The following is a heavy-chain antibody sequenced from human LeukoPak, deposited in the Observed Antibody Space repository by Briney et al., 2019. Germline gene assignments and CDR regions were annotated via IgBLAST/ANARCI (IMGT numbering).Heavy chain of an antibody. CDR1: GFTVSSNY. V-gene: IGHV3-53*01. CDR2: IYSGGST. CDR3: ARDFARYYGSGSSDY. Sequence: GGSLRLSCAASGFTVSSNYMSWVRQAPGKGLEWVSVIYSGGSTYYADSVKGRFTISRDNSKNTLYLQMNSLRAEDTAVYYCARDFARYYGSGSSDYWGQGTLVTVSS. J-gene: IGHJ4*02. D-gene: IGHD3-10*01.